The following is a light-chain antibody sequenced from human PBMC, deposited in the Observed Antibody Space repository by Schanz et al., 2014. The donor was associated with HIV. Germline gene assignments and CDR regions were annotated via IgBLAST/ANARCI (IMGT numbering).Light chain of an antibody. Sequence: IQLTQSPTSLSASVGDRVTITCRASQGISSSLAWYQQKPGKAPNLLIYAASTLQTGVPSRFSGSGSGTEFTLTISSLQPDDFATYYCQQYYSFPYTFGQGTRLE. CDR1: QGISSS. J-gene: IGKJ2*01. V-gene: IGKV1-9*01. CDR3: QQYYSFPYT. CDR2: AAS.